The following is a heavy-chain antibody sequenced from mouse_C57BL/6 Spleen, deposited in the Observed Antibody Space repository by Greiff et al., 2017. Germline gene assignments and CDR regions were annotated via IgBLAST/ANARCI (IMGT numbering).Heavy chain of an antibody. CDR1: GFTFSDYY. J-gene: IGHJ2*01. CDR3: ERGGGLNTTVYFDY. CDR2: INYDGSST. Sequence: EVQLVESEGGLVQPGSSMKLSCTASGFTFSDYYMAWVRQVPEKGLEWVANINYDGSSTYYLDSLKSRFIISRDNAKNILYLQMSSLKSEDTATYYCERGGGLNTTVYFDYGGQGTTLTVSS. D-gene: IGHD1-1*01. V-gene: IGHV5-16*01.